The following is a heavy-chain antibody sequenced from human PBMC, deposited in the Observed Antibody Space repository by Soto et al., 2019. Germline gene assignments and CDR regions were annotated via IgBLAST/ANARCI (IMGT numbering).Heavy chain of an antibody. CDR3: ARTLRGRGVKYFDD. J-gene: IGHJ4*02. CDR1: GDSVSNNSVA. CDR2: TYYRSKWHY. V-gene: IGHV6-1*01. D-gene: IGHD3-10*01. Sequence: SQTLSLTCAISGDSVSNNSVAWNWFRQSPSRGLEWLGRTYYRSKWHYDYAPSVRSRITINPDTSKNHFSLQLNSVSPEDAAVYYCARTLRGRGVKYFDDWGQGTLVTVYS.